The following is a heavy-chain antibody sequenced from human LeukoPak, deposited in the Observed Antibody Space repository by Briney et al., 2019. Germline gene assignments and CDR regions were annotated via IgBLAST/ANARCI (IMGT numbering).Heavy chain of an antibody. J-gene: IGHJ4*02. D-gene: IGHD2-2*02. CDR2: IYYSGST. CDR1: GGSISSSSYY. CDR3: ARSHYVVVPAAIPRVDY. Sequence: SETLSLTCTVSGGSISSSSYYWGWLRQPPGKGLEWIGSIYYSGSTYYNPSLKSRVTISVDTSKNQFSLKLSSVTAADTAVYYCARSHYVVVPAAIPRVDYWGQGTLVTVSS. V-gene: IGHV4-39*01.